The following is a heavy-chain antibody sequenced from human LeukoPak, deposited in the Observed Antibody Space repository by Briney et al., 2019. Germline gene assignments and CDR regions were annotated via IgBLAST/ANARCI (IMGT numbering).Heavy chain of an antibody. J-gene: IGHJ4*02. V-gene: IGHV4-4*02. Sequence: SGTLSLTCAVSGGSISSSNWWSWVRQPPGKGLEWIGEIYHSGSTNYNPSLKSRVTISVDKSKNQFSLELSSVTAADTAVYYCARGRIAAAGEFDYWGQGTLVTVSS. CDR1: GGSISSSNW. D-gene: IGHD6-13*01. CDR3: ARGRIAAAGEFDY. CDR2: IYHSGST.